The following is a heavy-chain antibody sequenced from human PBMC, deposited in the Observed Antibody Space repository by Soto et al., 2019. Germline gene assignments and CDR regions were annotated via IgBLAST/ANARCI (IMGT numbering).Heavy chain of an antibody. CDR3: ARDASSWFRGMDV. Sequence: GGSLRLSCAASGFTFISYSLNWVRQAPGKGLEWVSSISSTSSYIYYADSVKGRFTISRDNAKNSLYLQMNSLRAEDTAMYYCARDASSWFRGMDVWGQGTTVTVSS. CDR2: ISSTSSYI. CDR1: GFTFISYS. V-gene: IGHV3-21*01. J-gene: IGHJ6*02. D-gene: IGHD6-13*01.